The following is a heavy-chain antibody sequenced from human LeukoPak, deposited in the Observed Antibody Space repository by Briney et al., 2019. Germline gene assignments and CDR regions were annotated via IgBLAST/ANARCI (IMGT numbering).Heavy chain of an antibody. CDR1: GFTFSSYS. D-gene: IGHD6-13*01. V-gene: IGHV3-21*01. CDR2: ISSSSSYI. J-gene: IGHJ4*02. CDR3: ARVRAAAGREPLDY. Sequence: GGSLRLSCAASGFTFSSYSMNWVRQAPGKGLEWVSSISSSSSYIYCADSVKGRFTISRDNAKNSLYLQMNSLRAEDTAVHYCARVRAAAGREPLDYWGQGTLVTVSS.